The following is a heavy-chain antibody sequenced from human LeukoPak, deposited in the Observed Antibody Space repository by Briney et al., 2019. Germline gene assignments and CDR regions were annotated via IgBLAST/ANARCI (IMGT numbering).Heavy chain of an antibody. J-gene: IGHJ6*02. Sequence: SQTLSLTCSVSGGSISSAGYYWSWIRQHPGKALEWIGYIYYSGSTYYNPSPKSRVTISADTSKKQFSLKLSSVTAADTAVYYCARGTYGSGRTYYYGMDVWGQGTTVTVSS. V-gene: IGHV4-31*03. D-gene: IGHD3-10*01. CDR2: IYYSGST. CDR1: GGSISSAGYY. CDR3: ARGTYGSGRTYYYGMDV.